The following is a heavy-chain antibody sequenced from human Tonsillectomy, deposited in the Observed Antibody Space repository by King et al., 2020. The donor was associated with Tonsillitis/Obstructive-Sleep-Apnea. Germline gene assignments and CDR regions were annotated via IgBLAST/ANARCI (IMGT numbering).Heavy chain of an antibody. CDR3: ARDDVVPAAIDY. J-gene: IGHJ4*02. V-gene: IGHV3-21*01. CDR1: GFTFSSYS. CDR2: ISSSSSYI. D-gene: IGHD2-2*01. Sequence: QLVQSGGGLVKPGGSLRLSCAASGFTFSSYSMNWVRQAPGKGLEWVSSISSSSSYIYYADSVKGRFTISRDNAKNSLYLQMNSLRAEDTAVYYCARDDVVPAAIDYWGQGTLVTVSS.